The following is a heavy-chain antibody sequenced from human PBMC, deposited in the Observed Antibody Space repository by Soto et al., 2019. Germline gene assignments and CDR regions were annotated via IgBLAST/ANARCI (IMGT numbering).Heavy chain of an antibody. D-gene: IGHD6-19*01. J-gene: IGHJ4*02. CDR2: MNPNSGNT. CDR3: ARLEPGYSSGWGY. Sequence: DSVKVSCKDSGYTFTSYDINWVRQATGKGLERMGWMNPNSGNTGYAQKFQGRVTMTRNTSISTAYMELSSLRSEDTAVYFCARLEPGYSSGWGYWGQGTLVTVSS. CDR1: GYTFTSYD. V-gene: IGHV1-8*01.